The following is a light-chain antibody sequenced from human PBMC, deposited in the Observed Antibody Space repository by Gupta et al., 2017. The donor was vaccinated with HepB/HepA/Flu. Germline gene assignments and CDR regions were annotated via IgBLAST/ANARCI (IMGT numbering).Light chain of an antibody. J-gene: IGKJ1*01. CDR1: ESISSNY. CDR2: DAS. CDR3: QQYNFSPRT. Sequence: DIVLTQSPGTLSLSPGERATLSCRASESISSNYLAWFQQIPGQAPRLLISDASRRATGIPDRFRGSGSGTDFTLTISRLEPEDFAVYYCQQYNFSPRTFGQGTKVEIK. V-gene: IGKV3-20*01.